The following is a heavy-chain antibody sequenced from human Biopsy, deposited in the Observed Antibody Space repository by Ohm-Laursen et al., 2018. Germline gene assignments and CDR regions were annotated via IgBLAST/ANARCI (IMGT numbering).Heavy chain of an antibody. J-gene: IGHJ6*02. CDR2: IYYSVMT. V-gene: IGHV4-59*01. Sequence: SETLSLTCTLSGDSITRSYWSWIRQSPGKGLEWIGHIYYSVMTNYNPSLQSRVSISVDTSRNQVSLTLSSVTAADTAVYYCARDSGILNYGNFKYYHYYGMDVWGQGTKVTVSS. D-gene: IGHD4-11*01. CDR3: ARDSGILNYGNFKYYHYYGMDV. CDR1: GDSITRSY.